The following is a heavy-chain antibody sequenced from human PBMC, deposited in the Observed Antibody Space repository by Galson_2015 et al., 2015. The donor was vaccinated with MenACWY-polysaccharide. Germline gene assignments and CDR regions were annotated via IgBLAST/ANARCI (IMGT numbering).Heavy chain of an antibody. CDR3: AKDAIAGIVLTPLRIPLQR. CDR2: IGGSGDDR. V-gene: IGHV3-23*01. CDR1: NITLRRYA. D-gene: IGHD6-13*01. J-gene: IGHJ1*01. Sequence: SLRLSCAVSNITLRRYAMSWVRQPPGKGLEWVSTIGGSGDDRYYADSVRGRFTISRDNSKNTLYLEMNSLRAEDTAIYYCAKDAIAGIVLTPLRIPLQRWGQGTLVAVSS.